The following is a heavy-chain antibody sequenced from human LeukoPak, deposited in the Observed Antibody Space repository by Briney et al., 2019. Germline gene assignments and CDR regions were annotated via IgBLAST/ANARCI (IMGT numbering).Heavy chain of an antibody. Sequence: ASVKVSCKASGYTFTSYYMHWVRQAPGQGLEWMGRIIPIFGIANYSQKFQGRVTITADKSTSTAYMELSSLRSEDTAVYYCARRRDGYNGDYFDYWGQGTLVTVSS. D-gene: IGHD5-24*01. CDR3: ARRRDGYNGDYFDY. V-gene: IGHV1-69*02. J-gene: IGHJ4*02. CDR2: IIPIFGIA. CDR1: GYTFTSYY.